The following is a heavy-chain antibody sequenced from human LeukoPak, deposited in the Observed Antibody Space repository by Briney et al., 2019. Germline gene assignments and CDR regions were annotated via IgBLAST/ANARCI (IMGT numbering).Heavy chain of an antibody. V-gene: IGHV3-30-3*01. CDR3: ASGVGATGDY. CDR1: GFTFSSYA. J-gene: IGHJ4*02. D-gene: IGHD1-26*01. CDR2: ISYDGSNK. Sequence: PGGSLRLSCAASGFTFSSYAMHWDRQAPGKGLEWVAVISYDGSNKYYADSVKGRFTISRDNSKNTLYPQMNSLRAEDTAVYYCASGVGATGDYWGQGTLVTVSS.